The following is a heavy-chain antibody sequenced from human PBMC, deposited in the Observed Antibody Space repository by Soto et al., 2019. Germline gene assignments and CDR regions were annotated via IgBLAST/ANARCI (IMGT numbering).Heavy chain of an antibody. CDR2: ISSSSSYI. CDR3: ARGIKWELLGLAGGIDY. J-gene: IGHJ4*02. CDR1: GFTFSSYS. V-gene: IGHV3-21*01. Sequence: EVQLVESGGGLVKPGGSLRLSCAASGFTFSSYSMNWVRQAPGKGLEWVSSISSSSSYIYYADSVKGRFTISRDNAKNSLYLQMNSLRAEDTAVYYCARGIKWELLGLAGGIDYWGQGTLVTVSS. D-gene: IGHD1-26*01.